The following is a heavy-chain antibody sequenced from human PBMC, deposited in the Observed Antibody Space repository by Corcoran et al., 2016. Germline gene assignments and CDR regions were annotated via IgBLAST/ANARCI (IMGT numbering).Heavy chain of an antibody. Sequence: QVQLVESGGGVGQPGRSLRLSCAASGFTFSSYGMHWVRQAPGQGLEWVAVIWDDGSNKYYADSGKGRITISRDNSKKTLYLQMNSLRAEDTAVYYCATLGALAAAAGMDVWGQGTTVTVSS. CDR2: IWDDGSNK. D-gene: IGHD6-13*01. CDR3: ATLGALAAAAGMDV. CDR1: GFTFSSYG. V-gene: IGHV3-33*01. J-gene: IGHJ6*02.